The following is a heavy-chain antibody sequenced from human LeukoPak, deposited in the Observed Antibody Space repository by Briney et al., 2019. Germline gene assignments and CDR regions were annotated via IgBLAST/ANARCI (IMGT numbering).Heavy chain of an antibody. CDR2: IFHSGST. Sequence: SETLSLTCSVSGYAISRGYYWGWIRQPPGKGLEWIGSIFHSGSTYYSPSLRNRVTMSVDTSKNQFSLKLSSVTAADTAVYYCAGMPIAAAGMWNFDYWGQGTLVTVSS. D-gene: IGHD6-13*01. J-gene: IGHJ4*02. CDR1: GYAISRGYY. CDR3: AGMPIAAAGMWNFDY. V-gene: IGHV4-38-2*01.